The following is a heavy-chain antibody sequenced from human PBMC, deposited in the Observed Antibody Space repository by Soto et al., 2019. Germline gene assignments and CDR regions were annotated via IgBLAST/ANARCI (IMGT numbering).Heavy chain of an antibody. V-gene: IGHV3-30*04. D-gene: IGHD3-3*01. CDR3: ARDRGDFGVVTPIDY. CDR1: GFSFSNYA. CDR2: ISYDGRNK. Sequence: QVQLVESGGGVVQPGRSLRLSCVASGFSFSNYAIHWVRQAPGKGLEWVAVISYDGRNKYYAHSVKGRFTISRDTSKSTLYLQMNSLRAEDTAIYYCARDRGDFGVVTPIDYWGQGTLVTVSS. J-gene: IGHJ4*02.